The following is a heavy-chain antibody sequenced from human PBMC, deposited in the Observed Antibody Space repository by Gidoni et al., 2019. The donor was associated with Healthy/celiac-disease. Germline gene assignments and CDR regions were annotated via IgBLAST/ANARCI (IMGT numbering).Heavy chain of an antibody. CDR3: AREEAVVVVAAVYGMDV. Sequence: QVQLVQSGAEVKKPGSSVKVSCKASGGTFSSYTISWVRQAPGQGLEWMGRIIPILGIANYAQKFQGRVTITADKSTSTAYMELSSLRSEDTAVYYCAREEAVVVVAAVYGMDVWGQGTTVTVSS. CDR2: IIPILGIA. CDR1: GGTFSSYT. V-gene: IGHV1-69*08. J-gene: IGHJ6*02. D-gene: IGHD2-15*01.